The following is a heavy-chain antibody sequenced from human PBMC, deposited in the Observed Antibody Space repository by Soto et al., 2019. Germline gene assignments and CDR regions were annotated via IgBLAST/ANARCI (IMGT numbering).Heavy chain of an antibody. J-gene: IGHJ6*03. Sequence: ASAKVSCKGSGYTLAGSSIRRVRPATGKRLEWVGGFGPENGNTNYAQKLQGRVTMTTDTSTSTAYMELRSLRSDDTAVYYCARVSYCSGGSCYYAFFDPVSYYYYMDVWGKGTTVTVSS. CDR2: FGPENGNT. CDR1: GYTLAGSS. D-gene: IGHD2-15*01. V-gene: IGHV1-18*01. CDR3: ARVSYCSGGSCYYAFFDPVSYYYYMDV.